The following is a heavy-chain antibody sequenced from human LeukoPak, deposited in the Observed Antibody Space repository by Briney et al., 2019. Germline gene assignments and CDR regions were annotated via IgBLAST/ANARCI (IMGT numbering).Heavy chain of an antibody. CDR3: ARKAIDAFDI. Sequence: SETLSLTCAVYGGSFSGYYWSWIRQPPGKGLEWIGEINHSGSTNYNPSLKSRVTISVDTSKNQFSLKLSSVTAADTAVYYCARKAIDAFDIWGQGTMVTVSS. CDR2: INHSGST. CDR1: GGSFSGYY. D-gene: IGHD3-9*01. J-gene: IGHJ3*02. V-gene: IGHV4-34*01.